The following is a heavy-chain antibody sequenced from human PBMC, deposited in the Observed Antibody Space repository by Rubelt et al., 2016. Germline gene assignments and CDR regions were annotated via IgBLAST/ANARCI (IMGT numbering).Heavy chain of an antibody. CDR1: SSYG. CDR2: ISYDGSNK. J-gene: IGHJ4*02. V-gene: IGHV3-30*18. D-gene: IGHD5-18*01. CDR3: AKDWWTDTAMDY. Sequence: SSYGMHWVRQAPGKGLEWVAVISYDGSNKYYADSVKGRFTISRDNSKNTLYLQMNSLRAEVTAVYYCAKDWWTDTAMDYWGQGTLVTVSS.